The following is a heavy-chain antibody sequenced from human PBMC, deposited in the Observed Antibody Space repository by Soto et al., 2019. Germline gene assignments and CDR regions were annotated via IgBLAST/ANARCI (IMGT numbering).Heavy chain of an antibody. CDR1: NYSISSGYY. Sequence: SETLSLTCTVSNYSISSGYYWGWIRQSPGEGLEWIVSMYHSGTTYYNPSLKSRVTISIDTSKNQFSLKLTSVTSADTAVYFCARVAFGPIDYWGQATLLTVSS. CDR2: MYHSGTT. CDR3: ARVAFGPIDY. D-gene: IGHD3-16*01. V-gene: IGHV4-38-2*02. J-gene: IGHJ4*02.